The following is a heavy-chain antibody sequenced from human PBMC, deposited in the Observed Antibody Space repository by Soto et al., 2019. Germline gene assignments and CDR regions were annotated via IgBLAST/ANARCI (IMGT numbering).Heavy chain of an antibody. CDR3: ARDQAAGGTISRYFQD. D-gene: IGHD6-13*01. CDR1: GFTFSSYA. J-gene: IGHJ1*01. CDR2: ISGGGSTT. Sequence: EVQLLESGGGLVQPEGSLRLSCEASGFTFSSYAMSWVRQAPGKGLEWVSGISGGGSTTYYADSVKGGFTISRDNSMNALYLQVNSLRAEDTAVYYCARDQAAGGTISRYFQDWGQGTLVTVSS. V-gene: IGHV3-23*01.